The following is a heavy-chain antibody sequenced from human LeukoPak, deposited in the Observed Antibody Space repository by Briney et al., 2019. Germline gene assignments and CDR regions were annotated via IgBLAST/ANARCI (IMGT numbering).Heavy chain of an antibody. CDR1: GGSISSYY. Sequence: SETLSLTCTVSGGSISSYYWSWIWQPPGKGLEWIGYIYYSGSTNYNPSLKSRVTISVDTSKNQFSLKLSSVTAADTAVYYCARQDSSSWYATPVDNWFDPWGQGTLVTVSS. D-gene: IGHD6-13*01. V-gene: IGHV4-59*08. CDR2: IYYSGST. CDR3: ARQDSSSWYATPVDNWFDP. J-gene: IGHJ5*02.